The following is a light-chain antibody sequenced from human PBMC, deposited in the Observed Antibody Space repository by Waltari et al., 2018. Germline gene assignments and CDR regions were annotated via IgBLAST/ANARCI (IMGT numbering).Light chain of an antibody. CDR2: EVS. CDR1: DSDVGAYDF. V-gene: IGLV2-14*01. Sequence: SGSPGQSLTISCSGTDSDVGAYDFVSWYQQHPGKAPHLIIYEVSNRPSGISNRFSASKSGNTASLTISALQAEDEADYYCSSYTTSSAPGVFGTGTRVTVL. CDR3: SSYTTSSAPGV. J-gene: IGLJ1*01.